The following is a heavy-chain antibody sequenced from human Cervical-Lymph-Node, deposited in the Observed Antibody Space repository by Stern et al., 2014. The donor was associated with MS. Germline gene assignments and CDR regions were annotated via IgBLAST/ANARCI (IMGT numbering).Heavy chain of an antibody. V-gene: IGHV4-59*01. CDR1: GGSFNTYY. D-gene: IGHD2-15*01. CDR3: ARVDDCSGGTCFSTSWFDP. CDR2: IYQDGST. J-gene: IGHJ5*02. Sequence: QVQLQESGPGLVKPSETLSLTCTVSGGSFNTYYWSWIRQPPGKGLEWIGYIYQDGSTKYNPSLKSRVTISLHTSKKQFSLRLTSVTAADTAVYYCARVDDCSGGTCFSTSWFDPWGQGTLVTVSS.